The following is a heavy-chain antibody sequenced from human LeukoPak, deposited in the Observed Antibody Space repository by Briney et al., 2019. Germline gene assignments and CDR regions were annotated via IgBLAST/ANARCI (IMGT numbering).Heavy chain of an antibody. Sequence: SETLSLTCTVSGGSISSYYWSWIRQPPGKGLEWIGYIYYSGSTNYNPSLKSRVTISVDTSKNQFTLKLSSVTAADTAVYYCAREDCSSTSCYGSNWFDPWGQGTLVTVSS. CDR3: AREDCSSTSCYGSNWFDP. V-gene: IGHV4-59*01. J-gene: IGHJ5*02. D-gene: IGHD2-2*01. CDR2: IYYSGST. CDR1: GGSISSYY.